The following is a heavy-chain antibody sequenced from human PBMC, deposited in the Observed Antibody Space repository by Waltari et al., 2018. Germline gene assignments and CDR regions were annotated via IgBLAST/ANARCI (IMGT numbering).Heavy chain of an antibody. Sequence: EVQLVESGGGLVQPGRSLRLSCTASGFTFGDYAMSWVRQAPGKGLEWLVFIRRKDLVGTKEYAAAVKGRFTISRDDSKTIAYLKMNSLKTEDTAVYYCTRDSRRVSDYYYGMDVWGQGTTVTVSS. V-gene: IGHV3-49*04. J-gene: IGHJ6*02. CDR2: IRRKDLVGTK. CDR1: GFTFGDYA. CDR3: TRDSRRVSDYYYGMDV. D-gene: IGHD3-10*01.